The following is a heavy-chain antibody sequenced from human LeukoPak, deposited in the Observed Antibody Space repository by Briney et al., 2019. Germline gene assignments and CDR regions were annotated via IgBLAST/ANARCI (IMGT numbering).Heavy chain of an antibody. CDR2: IYISGSGST. V-gene: IGHV4-38-2*02. CDR3: ARDKRVAVAGTYIYYYYMDV. Sequence: PSETLSLTCTVSGYSISSGYYWGWIRQPPGKGLEWIGRIYISGSGSTNYNPSLKSRVTMSVDTSKNQFSLKLSSVTAADTAVYYCARDKRVAVAGTYIYYYYMDVWGNGTTVTISS. J-gene: IGHJ6*03. D-gene: IGHD6-19*01. CDR1: GYSISSGYY.